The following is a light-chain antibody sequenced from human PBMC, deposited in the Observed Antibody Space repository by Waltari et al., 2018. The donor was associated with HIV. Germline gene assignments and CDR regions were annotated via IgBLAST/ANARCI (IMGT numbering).Light chain of an antibody. Sequence: DIQMTQSPSALSASVGDRVTITCRASQSISRYLNWYQQKPGKAPKLLIYGASSLQSGVPSRFSGSGSGTDFILTINSLQPEDFATYYCQQSYSTLWTFGQGTKVEIK. CDR2: GAS. CDR1: QSISRY. CDR3: QQSYSTLWT. V-gene: IGKV1-39*01. J-gene: IGKJ1*01.